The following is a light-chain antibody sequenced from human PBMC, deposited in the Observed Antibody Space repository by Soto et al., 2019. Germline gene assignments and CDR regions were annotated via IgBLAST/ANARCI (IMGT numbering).Light chain of an antibody. J-gene: IGKJ4*01. CDR3: QQYNNWPPLT. V-gene: IGKV3-15*01. Sequence: EIVLTQSPGTLSLSRGEGATLSCSASQSISINLAWYQQKPGQAPRLLIYGASSRATGIPARFTGSGSETDFTLTISDLQSEDFAVYYCQQYNNWPPLTFGGGTKVDIK. CDR1: QSISIN. CDR2: GAS.